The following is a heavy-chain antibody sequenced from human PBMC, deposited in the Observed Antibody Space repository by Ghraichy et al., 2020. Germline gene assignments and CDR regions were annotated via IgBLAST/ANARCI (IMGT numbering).Heavy chain of an antibody. CDR3: ARETYYYDSSGYYYRWFDP. CDR2: TYYRSNWYN. J-gene: IGHJ5*02. Sequence: SQTLSLTCALSGDSVSSHSAAWNWIRQSPSRGLEWLGRTYYRSNWYNDNAVSVKSRITINPDTSKNQFSLQLNSVTPGDTAVYYCARETYYYDSSGYYYRWFDPWGQRTLVTVSS. CDR1: GDSVSSHSAA. V-gene: IGHV6-1*01. D-gene: IGHD3-22*01.